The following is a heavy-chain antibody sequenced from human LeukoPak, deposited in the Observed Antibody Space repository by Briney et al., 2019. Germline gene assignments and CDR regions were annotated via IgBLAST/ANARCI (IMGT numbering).Heavy chain of an antibody. CDR3: ARDLMVATGNYYGMDV. Sequence: ASVKVSCKASGYTFTGYYMHWVGQAPGQGLEGMGIINPSGGSTSYAQKFQGRVTMTRDTSTSTVYMELSSLRSEDTAVYYCARDLMVATGNYYGMDVWGQGTTVTVSS. CDR2: INPSGGST. V-gene: IGHV1-46*01. D-gene: IGHD5-12*01. J-gene: IGHJ6*02. CDR1: GYTFTGYY.